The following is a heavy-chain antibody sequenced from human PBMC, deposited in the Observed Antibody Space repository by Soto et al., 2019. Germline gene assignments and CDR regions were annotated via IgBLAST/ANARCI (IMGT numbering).Heavy chain of an antibody. Sequence: SETLSLTCAVYGGSFSGYYWSWIRQPPGKGLEWIGEINHSGSTNYNPSLKSRVTISVDTSKNQFSLKLSSVTAADTAVYYCARTVLRYFVPPGRRHDYWGQGTLVTVSS. J-gene: IGHJ4*02. V-gene: IGHV4-34*01. D-gene: IGHD3-9*01. CDR1: GGSFSGYY. CDR3: ARTVLRYFVPPGRRHDY. CDR2: INHSGST.